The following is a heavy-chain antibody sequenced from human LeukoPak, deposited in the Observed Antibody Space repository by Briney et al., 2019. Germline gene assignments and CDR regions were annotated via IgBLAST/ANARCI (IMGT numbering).Heavy chain of an antibody. CDR2: ISYDGSNK. V-gene: IGHV3-30-3*01. D-gene: IGHD3-22*01. Sequence: GGSLRLSCAASGFTFSSYAMHWVRQAPGKGLEWVAVISYDGSNKYYADSVKGRFTISRDNSKNTQYLQMNSLRAEDTAVYYCARDRPDYDSSGYFDYWGQGTLVTVSS. CDR3: ARDRPDYDSSGYFDY. CDR1: GFTFSSYA. J-gene: IGHJ4*02.